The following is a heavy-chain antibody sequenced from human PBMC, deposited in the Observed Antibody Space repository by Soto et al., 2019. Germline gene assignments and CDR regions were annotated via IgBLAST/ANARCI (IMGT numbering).Heavy chain of an antibody. D-gene: IGHD5-18*01. CDR3: AREVRDTAVADFDY. CDR1: GFTFSTYS. Sequence: GGSLRLSCAASGFTFSTYSMNWVRQAPGKGLEWVSYISSSSSTIFYTDSVKGRFTVSRDNAKNSLYLQMNSLRAEDTAVYYCAREVRDTAVADFDYWGQGTLVTVSS. J-gene: IGHJ4*02. V-gene: IGHV3-48*01. CDR2: ISSSSSTI.